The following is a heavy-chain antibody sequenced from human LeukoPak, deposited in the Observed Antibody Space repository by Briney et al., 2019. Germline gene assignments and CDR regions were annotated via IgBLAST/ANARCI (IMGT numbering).Heavy chain of an antibody. CDR3: ARGPTVTTDY. CDR1: GVSISSYY. D-gene: IGHD4-17*01. V-gene: IGHV4-59*01. Sequence: KTSETLSLTCTVSGVSISSYYWSWIRQPPGKGLEWIGYIYYSRSTNYNPSLKSRVTISVDTSKNQFSLKLSSVTAADTAVYYCARGPTVTTDYWGQGILVTVSS. CDR2: IYYSRST. J-gene: IGHJ4*02.